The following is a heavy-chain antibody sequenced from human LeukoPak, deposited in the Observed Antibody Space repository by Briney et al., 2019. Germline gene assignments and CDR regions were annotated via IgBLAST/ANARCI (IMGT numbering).Heavy chain of an antibody. CDR3: ARDPGIPNYYYYGMDV. V-gene: IGHV3-30*04. CDR2: ISYDGSNK. CDR1: GFTFSSYA. J-gene: IGHJ6*02. Sequence: GGSLRLSCAASGFTFSSYAMNWVRQAPGKGLEWVAVISYDGSNKYYADSVKGRFTISRDNSKNTLYLQMNSLRAEDTAVYYCARDPGIPNYYYYGMDVWGQGTTVTVSS.